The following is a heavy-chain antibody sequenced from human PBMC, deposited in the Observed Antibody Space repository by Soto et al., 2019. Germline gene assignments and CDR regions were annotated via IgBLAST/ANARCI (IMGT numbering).Heavy chain of an antibody. V-gene: IGHV5-51*01. Sequence: GESLKISCKGSGYSFTSYWIGWVRQMPGKGLEWMGIIYPGDSDTRYSPSFQGQVTISADKSISTAYLQWSSLKASDTAMYYCAKELIVENYGMDVWGQGTTVTVSS. D-gene: IGHD3-22*01. CDR1: GYSFTSYW. CDR2: IYPGDSDT. CDR3: AKELIVENYGMDV. J-gene: IGHJ6*02.